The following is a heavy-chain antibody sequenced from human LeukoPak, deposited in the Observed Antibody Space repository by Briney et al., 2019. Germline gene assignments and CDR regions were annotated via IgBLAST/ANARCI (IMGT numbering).Heavy chain of an antibody. Sequence: SETLSLTCTVSGGAIISDNFYWGWVRQPPGKGLEWVGSINYSGTTYYNPSLRSRVSISVDTSRAQFFLRLNSVTAADTAVYYCGRLFDSWGQGILVTVSS. CDR3: GRLFDS. CDR1: GGAIISDNFY. J-gene: IGHJ4*02. CDR2: INYSGTT. V-gene: IGHV4-39*01.